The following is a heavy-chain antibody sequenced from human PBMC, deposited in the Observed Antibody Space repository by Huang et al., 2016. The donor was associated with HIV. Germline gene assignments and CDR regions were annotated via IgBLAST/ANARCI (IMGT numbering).Heavy chain of an antibody. Sequence: EVHLVESGGGLVQPGRSLRLSCGASGFTIDDFSIHWVRQRQGKGMEYVSWITGDSDRVFYAASVMGRFTISRDNAKNSLYLQMNSLRVEDTALYYCAHLPEPSSPWTDYWGQGTLVTVSS. CDR3: AHLPEPSSPWTDY. D-gene: IGHD1-1*01. V-gene: IGHV3-9*01. CDR2: ITGDSDRV. J-gene: IGHJ4*02. CDR1: GFTIDDFS.